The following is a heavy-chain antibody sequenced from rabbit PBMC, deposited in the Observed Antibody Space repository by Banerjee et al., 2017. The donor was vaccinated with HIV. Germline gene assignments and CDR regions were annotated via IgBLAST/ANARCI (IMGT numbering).Heavy chain of an antibody. D-gene: IGHD3-3*01. V-gene: IGHV1S47*01. CDR3: ARGMVAGVLDL. J-gene: IGHJ4*01. CDR2: LYPIYGAT. CDR1: GNDFSAYA. Sequence: QEQLVESGGGLVTLGGSLKLSCKASGNDFSAYAISWVRQAPGKGLEWIAFLYPIYGATDYASWVNGRFTVSLDNVQNTVFLQMTSLTAADTATYFCARGMVAGVLDLWGPGTLVTVS.